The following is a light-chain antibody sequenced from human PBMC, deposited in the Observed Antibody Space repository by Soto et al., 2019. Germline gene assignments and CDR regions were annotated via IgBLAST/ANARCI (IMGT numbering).Light chain of an antibody. CDR2: DVT. J-gene: IGLJ1*01. CDR1: SSDIGSYNY. CDR3: SSYESTSTPYV. V-gene: IGLV2-14*03. Sequence: QSVLTQPASASGSPGQSITISCTGTSSDIGSYNYVSWYQQHPGKAPKLIIYDVTNRPAGISSRFSASRSGDTASLTISVLQADDEADYFCSSYESTSTPYVFGTGTKVTVL.